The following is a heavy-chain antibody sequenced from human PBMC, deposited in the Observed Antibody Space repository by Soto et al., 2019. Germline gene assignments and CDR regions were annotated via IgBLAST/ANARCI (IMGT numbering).Heavy chain of an antibody. J-gene: IGHJ6*02. D-gene: IGHD3-9*01. V-gene: IGHV3-53*01. CDR1: GFIVSNNY. Sequence: EVQLVESGGGLIQPGGSLRLSCAASGFIVSNNYMAWVRQAPGKGLEWVSIIYSGGSTYYAESVKGRFTISRDDSKNTLYLQINSLRVEDTAVYYCARDHPREIFGYYYGMDVWGQGTTVTVSS. CDR2: IYSGGST. CDR3: ARDHPREIFGYYYGMDV.